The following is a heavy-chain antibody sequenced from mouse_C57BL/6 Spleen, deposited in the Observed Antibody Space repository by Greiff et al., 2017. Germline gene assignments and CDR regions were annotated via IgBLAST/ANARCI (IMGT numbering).Heavy chain of an antibody. CDR3: ARSVTGMGFDY. D-gene: IGHD4-1*01. V-gene: IGHV1-82*01. CDR1: GYAFSSSW. J-gene: IGHJ2*01. Sequence: VQLQEPGPELVKPGASVKISCKASGYAFSSSWMNWVKQRPGKGLEWIGRIYPGDGDTNYNGKFKGKATLTADKSSSTAYMQLSSLTSEDAAVYFCARSVTGMGFDYWGQGTTLTVSS. CDR2: IYPGDGDT.